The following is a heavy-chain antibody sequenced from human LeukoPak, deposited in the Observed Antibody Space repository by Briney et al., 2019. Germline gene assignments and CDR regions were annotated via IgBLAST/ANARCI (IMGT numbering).Heavy chain of an antibody. J-gene: IGHJ4*02. CDR3: ARGRNIEMTTMSGGSDY. V-gene: IGHV1-2*02. CDR2: LNPNSGDT. Sequence: APVKVSCKASGYTFTDYYMHWVRQSPGQGLEWMGWLNPNSGDTNYAQKFTGRDWTTRDSSISTAYMDLSDLRSDDTAVYSCARGRNIEMTTMSGGSDYWGQGAPFTASS. D-gene: IGHD5-24*01. CDR1: GYTFTDYY.